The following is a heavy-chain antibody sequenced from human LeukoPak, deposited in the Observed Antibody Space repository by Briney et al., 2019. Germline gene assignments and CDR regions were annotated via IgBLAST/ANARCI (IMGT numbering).Heavy chain of an antibody. CDR2: ISYDGSNK. J-gene: IGHJ4*02. CDR1: GFTFSSYA. V-gene: IGHV3-30-3*01. CDR3: ARGPGYSSSWYPFDY. D-gene: IGHD6-13*01. Sequence: GRSLRLSYAASGFTFSSYAMHWVRQAPGKGLEWVAVISYDGSNKYYADSVKGRFTISRDNSKNTLYLQMNSLRAEDTAVYYCARGPGYSSSWYPFDYWGQGTLVTVSS.